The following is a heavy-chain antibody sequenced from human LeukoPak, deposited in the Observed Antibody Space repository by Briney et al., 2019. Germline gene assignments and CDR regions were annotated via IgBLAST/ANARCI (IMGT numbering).Heavy chain of an antibody. J-gene: IGHJ6*03. CDR1: GGSVSSSSYY. Sequence: PSETLSLTCTVSGGSVSSSSYYWGWIRQPPGKGLEWIGSIYYSGSTYYNPSLKSRVTISVDTSKNQFSLKLSSVTAADTAVYYCARDFGYSYGYGYYYYYYMDVWGKGTTVTISS. CDR3: ARDFGYSYGYGYYYYYYMDV. V-gene: IGHV4-39*07. CDR2: IYYSGST. D-gene: IGHD5-18*01.